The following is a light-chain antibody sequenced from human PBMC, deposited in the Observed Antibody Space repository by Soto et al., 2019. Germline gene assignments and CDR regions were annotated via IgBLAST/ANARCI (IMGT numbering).Light chain of an antibody. Sequence: DIQMTQSPSSLSASAGDRVTITCRASQSISSYLNWYQHKPGEAPKVLIYAASSLQGGVPSRFSCSGSGTDFTLTITSLQPEDFATYYCQQPYSTPRTFGQGTKLEIK. CDR2: AAS. CDR3: QQPYSTPRT. CDR1: QSISSY. V-gene: IGKV1-39*01. J-gene: IGKJ2*01.